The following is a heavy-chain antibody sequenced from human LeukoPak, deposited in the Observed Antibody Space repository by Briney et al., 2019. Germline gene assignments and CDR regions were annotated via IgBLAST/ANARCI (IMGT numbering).Heavy chain of an antibody. V-gene: IGHV4-39*07. CDR1: GGSISSSSYY. J-gene: IGHJ6*02. Sequence: SETLSLTCTVSGGSISSSSYYWGWIRQPPGKGLEWIGSIYYSGSTYYNPSLKSRVTISVDTSKNQFSLKLSSVTAADTAVYYCARHVFRRDGYKQPYYYYGMDVWGQGTTVTVSS. D-gene: IGHD5-24*01. CDR3: ARHVFRRDGYKQPYYYYGMDV. CDR2: IYYSGST.